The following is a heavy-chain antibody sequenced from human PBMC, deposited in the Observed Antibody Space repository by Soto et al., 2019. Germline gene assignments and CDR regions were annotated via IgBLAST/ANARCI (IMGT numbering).Heavy chain of an antibody. J-gene: IGHJ6*02. CDR3: VKASPASSWYDYYYYGMDV. D-gene: IGHD6-13*01. Sequence: PGGSLRLSCSASGFTFSSYAMHWVRQAPGKGLEYVSAISSNGGSTYYADSVKARFTISRDNSQNTLYLQMSSLRAEDTAVYYCVKASPASSWYDYYYYGMDVWGQGTMVTVSS. V-gene: IGHV3-64D*08. CDR1: GFTFSSYA. CDR2: ISSNGGST.